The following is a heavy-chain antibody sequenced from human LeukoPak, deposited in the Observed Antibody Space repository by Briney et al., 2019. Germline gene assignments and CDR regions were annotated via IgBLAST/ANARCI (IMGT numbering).Heavy chain of an antibody. CDR2: IYYSGSN. D-gene: IGHD5-18*01. Sequence: SETLSLTCTLSGGSISIYYWSWIRQPPGKGLEWIGYIYYSGSNNYNPSLKSRVTISVDTSKNQFSLKLSSGTAADRAVYYCARDGYSYGGGAFDIWGQGTMVTVSS. J-gene: IGHJ3*02. V-gene: IGHV4-59*01. CDR1: GGSISIYY. CDR3: ARDGYSYGGGAFDI.